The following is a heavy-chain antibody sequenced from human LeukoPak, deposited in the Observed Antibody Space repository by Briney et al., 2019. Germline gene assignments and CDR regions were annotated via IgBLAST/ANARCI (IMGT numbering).Heavy chain of an antibody. CDR1: GFTFSSYW. V-gene: IGHV3-74*01. Sequence: GGSLRLSCAASGFTFSSYWMHWVRQAPGKGLVWVSRINSDGSSTSYADSAKGRFTISRDNAKNTLYLQMNSLRAEDTAVYYCARVRDGYNAIDYWGQGTLVTVSS. D-gene: IGHD5-24*01. J-gene: IGHJ4*02. CDR2: INSDGSST. CDR3: ARVRDGYNAIDY.